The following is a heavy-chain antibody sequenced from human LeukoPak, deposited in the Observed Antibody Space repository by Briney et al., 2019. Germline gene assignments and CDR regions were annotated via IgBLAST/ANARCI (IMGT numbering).Heavy chain of an antibody. J-gene: IGHJ4*02. V-gene: IGHV4-59*01. CDR1: GGSIHTYY. CDR2: IDYSGST. D-gene: IGHD5-12*01. Sequence: SETLSLTCTVSGGSIHTYYWSWIRQSPGKGLEWIGYIDYSGSTNYNPSLRSRVTMSIDTSKKQFSLKLTSVTAAGTAVYYCARAGHNGYEIDYWGQGTLLTVSS. CDR3: ARAGHNGYEIDY.